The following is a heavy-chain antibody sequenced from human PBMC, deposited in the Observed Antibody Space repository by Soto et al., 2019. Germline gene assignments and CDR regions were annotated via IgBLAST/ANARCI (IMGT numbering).Heavy chain of an antibody. CDR1: GGSISSSSCH. J-gene: IGHJ4*02. CDR3: ARRYGYSFDY. D-gene: IGHD1-1*01. Sequence: SETLSLTCTVSGGSISSSSCHWGWIRQPPGKGLEWIASIKYSGTTFYNPSLKSRLTISVDTSKNQFSLKRSSVTAADTAVYYCARRYGYSFDYWGQGTLVTVS. CDR2: IKYSGTT. V-gene: IGHV4-39*01.